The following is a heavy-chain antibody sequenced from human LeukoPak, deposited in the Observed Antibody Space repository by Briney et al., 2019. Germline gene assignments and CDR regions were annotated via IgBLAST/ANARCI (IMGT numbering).Heavy chain of an antibody. Sequence: ASVKVSCKASGYTFTSYDINWVRQATGQGLEWMGWMNPSSGNTGYAQKFQGRVTMTRNTSISTAYMELSSLRSEDTAVYYCARGPATYYYGSGRRHYYMDVWGKGTTVTVSS. CDR3: ARGPATYYYGSGRRHYYMDV. CDR1: GYTFTSYD. D-gene: IGHD3-10*01. V-gene: IGHV1-8*01. J-gene: IGHJ6*03. CDR2: MNPSSGNT.